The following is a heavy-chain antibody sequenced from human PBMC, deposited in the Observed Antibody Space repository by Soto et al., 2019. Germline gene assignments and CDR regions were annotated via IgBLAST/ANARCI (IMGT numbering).Heavy chain of an antibody. CDR2: ISYDGSNK. CDR3: ARRSLDTAMVLTFDY. V-gene: IGHV3-30-3*01. J-gene: IGHJ4*02. CDR1: GFTFSSYA. D-gene: IGHD5-18*01. Sequence: QVQLVESGGGVVQPGRSLRLSCAASGFTFSSYAMHWVRQAPGKGLEWVAVISYDGSNKYYADSVKGRFTISRDNSKNTLSLQMNSLRAEDTAVYYCARRSLDTAMVLTFDYWGQGTLVTVSS.